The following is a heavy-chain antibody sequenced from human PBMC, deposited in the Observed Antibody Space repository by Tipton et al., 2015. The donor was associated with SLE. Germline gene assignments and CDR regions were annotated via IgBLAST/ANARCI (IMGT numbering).Heavy chain of an antibody. D-gene: IGHD7-27*01. CDR1: GFTVSSNY. V-gene: IGHV3-53*04. J-gene: IGHJ3*02. CDR3: ARARLGTAFDI. CDR2: IYSGGST. Sequence: SLRLSRAASGFTVSSNYMSRVRQAPGKGLEWVSVIYSGGSTYYADSVKGRFTISRHNSKNTLYLQMNSLRAEDTAVYYCARARLGTAFDIWGQGTMVTVSS.